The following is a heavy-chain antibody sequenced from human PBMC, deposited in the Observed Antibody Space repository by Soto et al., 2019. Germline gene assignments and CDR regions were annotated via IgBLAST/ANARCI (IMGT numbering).Heavy chain of an antibody. Sequence: PGGSLRLSCAASGFTFSSYWMHWARQAPGKGLVWVSRINSDGSSTSYADSVKGRFTISRDNAKNTLYLQMNSLRAEDTAVYYCARRAAAQIGTFDPWGQGTLVTVSS. V-gene: IGHV3-74*01. CDR3: ARRAAAQIGTFDP. CDR1: GFTFSSYW. CDR2: INSDGSST. J-gene: IGHJ5*02. D-gene: IGHD6-13*01.